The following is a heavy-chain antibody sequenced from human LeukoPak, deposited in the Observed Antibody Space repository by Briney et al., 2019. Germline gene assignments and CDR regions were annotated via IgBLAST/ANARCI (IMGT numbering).Heavy chain of an antibody. J-gene: IGHJ4*02. D-gene: IGHD1-26*01. Sequence: SETLSLTCAVSGYSISSGYYWGWIRQPPGKGLEWIGSIYHSESTYYNPSLKSRVTISVDTSKNQFSLKLSSVTAADTAVYYCARHRWELLSNFDYWGQGTLVTVSS. CDR1: GYSISSGYY. CDR3: ARHRWELLSNFDY. V-gene: IGHV4-38-2*01. CDR2: IYHSEST.